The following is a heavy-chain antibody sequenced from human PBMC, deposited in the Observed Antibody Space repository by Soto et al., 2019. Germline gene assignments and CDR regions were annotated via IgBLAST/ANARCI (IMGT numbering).Heavy chain of an antibody. CDR3: ARGRRYYDILTGYYGGYYFDY. CDR2: MNPNSGNT. J-gene: IGHJ4*02. CDR1: GYTFTSYD. V-gene: IGHV1-8*01. Sequence: GASVKVSCKASGYTFTSYDINWVRQATGQGLEWMGWMNPNSGNTGYAQKFQGRVTMTRNTSISTAYMELSSLRSEDTAVYYCARGRRYYDILTGYYGGYYFDYWGQGTLVTVSS. D-gene: IGHD3-9*01.